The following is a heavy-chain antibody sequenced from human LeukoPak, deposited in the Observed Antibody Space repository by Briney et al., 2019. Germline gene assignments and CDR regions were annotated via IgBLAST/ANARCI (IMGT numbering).Heavy chain of an antibody. CDR2: INHSGST. CDR3: ARRGVYYYDSRAPIDY. D-gene: IGHD3-22*01. J-gene: IGHJ4*02. Sequence: ASETLSLTCAVYGGSFSGYYWSWIRQPPGKGLEWIGEINHSGSTNYNPSLKSRVTISVDTSKNQFSLKLSSVTAADTAVYYCARRGVYYYDSRAPIDYWGQGTLVTVSS. CDR1: GGSFSGYY. V-gene: IGHV4-34*01.